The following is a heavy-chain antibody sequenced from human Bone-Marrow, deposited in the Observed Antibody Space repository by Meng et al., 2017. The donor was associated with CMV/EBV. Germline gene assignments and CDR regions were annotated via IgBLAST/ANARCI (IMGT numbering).Heavy chain of an antibody. D-gene: IGHD6-19*01. CDR3: ATVAGMEESDAFDI. V-gene: IGHV1-2*02. CDR1: GYTFTGYY. CDR2: INPNSGGT. J-gene: IGHJ3*02. Sequence: ASVKVSCKASGYTFTGYYMHWVRQAPGQGLEWMGWINPNSGGTNYAQKFQGRVTMTRDTSISTAYMELSSLRSEDTAVYYCATVAGMEESDAFDIWGQGTMDTVSS.